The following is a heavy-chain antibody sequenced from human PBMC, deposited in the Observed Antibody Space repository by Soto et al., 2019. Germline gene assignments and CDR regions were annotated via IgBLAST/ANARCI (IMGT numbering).Heavy chain of an antibody. CDR3: ARAREDSSGWFDH. D-gene: IGHD6-19*01. Sequence: QVQLVQSGAEVRKPGASVKVSCKASGYIFSGNYLHWVRRAPGQGLEWMAWLNAKNGATNYAQKFRGRATVTRDTSISTTYLERSGLTSDDTAVYYCARAREDSSGWFDHWGQGTQVTVS. V-gene: IGHV1-2*02. J-gene: IGHJ5*02. CDR2: LNAKNGAT. CDR1: GYIFSGNY.